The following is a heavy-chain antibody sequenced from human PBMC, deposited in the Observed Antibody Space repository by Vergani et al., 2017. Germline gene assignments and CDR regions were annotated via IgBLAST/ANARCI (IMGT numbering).Heavy chain of an antibody. Sequence: QVQLVQSGAEVKKPGASVKVSCKASGYTFTGYYMHGVRQAPGQGLEWMGWINPNSGGTNYAQKFQGRVTMTRDTSISTAYMELSRLRSDDTAVYYCARRPYSSSSVGYFDYWGQGTLVTVSS. J-gene: IGHJ4*02. CDR2: INPNSGGT. D-gene: IGHD6-6*01. V-gene: IGHV1-2*02. CDR1: GYTFTGYY. CDR3: ARRPYSSSSVGYFDY.